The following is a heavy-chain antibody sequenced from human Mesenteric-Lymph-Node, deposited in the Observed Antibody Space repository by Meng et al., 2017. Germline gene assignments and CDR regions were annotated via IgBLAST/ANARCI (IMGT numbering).Heavy chain of an antibody. V-gene: IGHV1-46*01. J-gene: IGHJ4*02. CDR1: GYTFTTFF. CDR3: ARPQTTLYSSGWEQFDY. CDR2: INPSCGTT. D-gene: IGHD6-19*01. Sequence: ASVKVSCKASGYTFTTFFIHWVRQAPGQGLEWMGIINPSCGTTSYEQKFQGRVTITADESTSTAYMELSSLRSEDTAVYYCARPQTTLYSSGWEQFDYWGQGTLVTVSS.